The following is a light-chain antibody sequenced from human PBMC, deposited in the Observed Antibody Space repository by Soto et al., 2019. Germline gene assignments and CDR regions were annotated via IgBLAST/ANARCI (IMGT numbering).Light chain of an antibody. CDR3: QQYYNSPLT. J-gene: IGKJ4*01. Sequence: EIVLTQSPATLSLSPGERATLSCRASQSVSSYLAWYQQKPGQAPRLLISDASTRATGIPARFSGSGSGTEFTLTINSLQAEDVAVYYCQQYYNSPLTFGGGTKVDIK. CDR2: DAS. V-gene: IGKV3-11*01. CDR1: QSVSSY.